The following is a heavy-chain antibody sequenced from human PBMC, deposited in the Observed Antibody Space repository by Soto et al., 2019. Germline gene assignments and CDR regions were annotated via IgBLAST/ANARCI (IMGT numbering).Heavy chain of an antibody. Sequence: ASVKVSCKASGGTFSSYTISWVRQAPGQGLEWMGRIIPILGIANYAQKFQGRVTITADKSTSTAYMELSSLRSEDTAVYYCARERDYYDSSGYRPFDYWGQGTLVTVSS. CDR2: IIPILGIA. CDR3: ARERDYYDSSGYRPFDY. J-gene: IGHJ4*02. CDR1: GGTFSSYT. V-gene: IGHV1-69*04. D-gene: IGHD3-22*01.